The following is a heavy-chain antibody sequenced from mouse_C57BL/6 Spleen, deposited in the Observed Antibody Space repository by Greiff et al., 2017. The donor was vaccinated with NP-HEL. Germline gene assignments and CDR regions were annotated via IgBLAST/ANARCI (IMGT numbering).Heavy chain of an antibody. CDR3: ARKEGFRMDD. CDR2: IHPNSGST. CDR1: GYTFTSYW. J-gene: IGHJ4*01. V-gene: IGHV1-64*01. Sequence: QVQLQQPGAELVKPGASVKLSCKASGYTFTSYWMHWVKQRPGQGLEWIGMIHPNSGSTNYNEKFKSKATLTVDKSSSTAYMQLSSLTSEDAAVYYCARKEGFRMDDWGQGTSVTVSS.